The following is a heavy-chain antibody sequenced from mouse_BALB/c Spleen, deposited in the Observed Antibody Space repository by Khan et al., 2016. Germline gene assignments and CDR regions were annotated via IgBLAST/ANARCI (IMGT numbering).Heavy chain of an antibody. J-gene: IGHJ4*01. CDR2: IKSKTNNYAT. CDR1: GFTFNTYA. D-gene: IGHD2-4*01. CDR3: VGYDYDY. Sequence: EVQLVESGGGLVQPKGSLKLSCAASGFTFNTYAMNWVRQAPGKGLEWVARIKSKTNNYATYYADSVKDRFTISRDDSQGMLYLQMNNLKTEDTAMYSCVGYDYDYWGQGTSVTVSS. V-gene: IGHV10-1*02.